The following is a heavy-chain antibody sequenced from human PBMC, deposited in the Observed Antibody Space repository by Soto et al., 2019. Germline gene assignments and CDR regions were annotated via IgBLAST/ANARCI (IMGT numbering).Heavy chain of an antibody. CDR2: ISSDGKSS. CDR3: ARDYMLRGRDSNWFDP. V-gene: IGHV3-74*01. J-gene: IGHJ5*02. Sequence: GGSLRLSCTASGLAFSNYWMHWVRQVPGKGLVWVSRISSDGKSSTYADSVKGRFTISRDNAKNTLYLQMNSLRAEDTAVYYCARDYMLRGRDSNWFDPWGQGTLVTVSS. CDR1: GLAFSNYW. D-gene: IGHD3-10*01.